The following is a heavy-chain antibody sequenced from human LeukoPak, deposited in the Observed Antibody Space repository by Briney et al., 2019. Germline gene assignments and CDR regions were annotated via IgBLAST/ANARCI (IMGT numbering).Heavy chain of an antibody. CDR2: IWYDGSNK. CDR1: GFTFSSYG. D-gene: IGHD1-26*01. Sequence: PGRSLRLSCAASGFTFSSYGMHWVRQAPGEGLEWVAVIWYDGSNKYYADSVKGRFTISRDSFKNTLYLQMNSLRAEDTAVYYCARESGSYAYYFDYWGQGTLVTVSS. CDR3: ARESGSYAYYFDY. V-gene: IGHV3-33*01. J-gene: IGHJ4*02.